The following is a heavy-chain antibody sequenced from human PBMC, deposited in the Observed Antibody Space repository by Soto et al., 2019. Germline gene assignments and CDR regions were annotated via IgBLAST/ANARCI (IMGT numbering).Heavy chain of an antibody. CDR2: ISSDGSNK. V-gene: IGHV3-30*18. CDR1: GFTFSSSA. Sequence: GGSLRLSCAASGFTFSSSAMSWVRQAPGKGLEWVAVISSDGSNKYQADSVKGRFTISRDNSKNTLYLQMNSLRAEDTAVYYCAKAKYSGSSYFDYWGQGTLVTAPQ. D-gene: IGHD1-26*01. CDR3: AKAKYSGSSYFDY. J-gene: IGHJ4*02.